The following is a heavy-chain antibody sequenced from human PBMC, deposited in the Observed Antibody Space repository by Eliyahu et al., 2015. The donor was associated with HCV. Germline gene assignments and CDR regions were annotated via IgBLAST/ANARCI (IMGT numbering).Heavy chain of an antibody. D-gene: IGHD6-19*01. J-gene: IGHJ4*02. V-gene: IGHV3-9*01. CDR2: ISWNSGSI. CDR1: GFTFDDYA. CDR3: AKDITSSGWVNPFDY. Sequence: EVQLVESGGGLVQPGRSLRLSCAASGFTFDDYAMHWVRQAPGKGLEWVSGISWNSGSIGYADSVKGRFTISRDNAKNSLYLQMNSLRAEDTALYYCAKDITSSGWVNPFDYWGQGTLVTVSS.